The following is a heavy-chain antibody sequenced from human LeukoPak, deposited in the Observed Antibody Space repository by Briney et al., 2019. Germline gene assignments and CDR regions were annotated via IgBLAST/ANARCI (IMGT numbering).Heavy chain of an antibody. CDR1: GGSIRSAGYY. J-gene: IGHJ5*02. CDR3: ARDAEYYYGSGSYSSGIDP. Sequence: PSQTLSLTCTVSGGSIRSAGYYWSWIRQHPGKGLEWIGYIYYSGSTYYNPSLKSRVTISVDTSRNQFSLKLSSVTAADTAVYYCARDAEYYYGSGSYSSGIDPWGQGTLVTVSS. CDR2: IYYSGST. V-gene: IGHV4-31*03. D-gene: IGHD3-10*01.